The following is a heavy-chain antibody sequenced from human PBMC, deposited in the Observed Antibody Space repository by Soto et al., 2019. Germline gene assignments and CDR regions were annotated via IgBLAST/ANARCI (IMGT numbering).Heavy chain of an antibody. J-gene: IGHJ4*02. Sequence: QVQLQESGPGLVKPSQTLSLTCTVSGGSISSGDYYWSWIRQPPGKGLEWIGYIYYSGSTYYNPSLKSRVTISVDTSKNQFSLKLSSVTAADTAVYYCAREDGYCTNGVCYTGDYWGQGTLVTVSS. CDR1: GGSISSGDYY. V-gene: IGHV4-30-4*01. D-gene: IGHD2-8*01. CDR3: AREDGYCTNGVCYTGDY. CDR2: IYYSGST.